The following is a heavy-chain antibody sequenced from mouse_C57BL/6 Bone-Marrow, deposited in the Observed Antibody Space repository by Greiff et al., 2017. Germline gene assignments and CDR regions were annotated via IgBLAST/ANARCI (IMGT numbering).Heavy chain of an antibody. V-gene: IGHV1-56*01. D-gene: IGHD2-4*01. CDR2: NFPGSGST. J-gene: IGHJ2*01. CDR1: GYTFTSDC. Sequence: VQLQQSGPELVRPGASVKISCTAPGYTFTSDCMQWVRQRPGQGLEWIGGNFPGSGSTYYNEKFKGKATVTVDTSSNPAFLQLSSLTSEDSAVYYCARGGYDWDVDYWGQGTTLTVSS. CDR3: ARGGYDWDVDY.